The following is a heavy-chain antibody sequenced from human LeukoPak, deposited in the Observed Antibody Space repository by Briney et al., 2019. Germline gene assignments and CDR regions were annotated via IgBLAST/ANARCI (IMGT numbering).Heavy chain of an antibody. CDR3: VRDQRGGSSGYYDS. J-gene: IGHJ4*02. V-gene: IGHV3-64D*06. CDR2: ITGSGGST. CDR1: GFAFSTYF. Sequence: GGSLRLSCSASGFAFSTYFMHWVRQAPGKGLECVSAITGSGGSTYYADSVKGRFTISRDNSKNTLYLQMSSLRAEDTAVYYCVRDQRGGSSGYYDSWGQGTLVTVSS. D-gene: IGHD3-22*01.